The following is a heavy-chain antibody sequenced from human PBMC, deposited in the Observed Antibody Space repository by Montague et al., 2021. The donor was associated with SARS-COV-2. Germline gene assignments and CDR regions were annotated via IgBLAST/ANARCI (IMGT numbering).Heavy chain of an antibody. Sequence: TLSLTCTVSGGSISSPGYYWSWTRQPAGKELEWIGRIYTSGTTNYNPSLKSRVTISVDTSKNQFSLKLTPVTAADTAVYYCARFTAVTSSLDFWGQGTLVPVSS. CDR2: IYTSGTT. CDR3: ARFTAVTSSLDF. CDR1: GGSISSPGYY. J-gene: IGHJ4*02. V-gene: IGHV4-61*02. D-gene: IGHD4-17*01.